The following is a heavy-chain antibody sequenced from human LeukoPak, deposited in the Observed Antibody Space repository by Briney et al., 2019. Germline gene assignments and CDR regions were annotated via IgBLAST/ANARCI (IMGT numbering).Heavy chain of an antibody. D-gene: IGHD3-10*01. CDR1: GGSIGSGSYY. V-gene: IGHV4-61*02. CDR2: IYTSGST. CDR3: ARDAKYYYGSRTYFFFEY. J-gene: IGHJ4*02. Sequence: SETLSLTCTVSGGSIGSGSYYWSWIRQPAGKGLEWIGRIYTSGSTTYNSSLKSRVTMSIDTSKNQFSLKLSSVTAADTAIYYCARDAKYYYGSRTYFFFEYWGQGTLLTVSS.